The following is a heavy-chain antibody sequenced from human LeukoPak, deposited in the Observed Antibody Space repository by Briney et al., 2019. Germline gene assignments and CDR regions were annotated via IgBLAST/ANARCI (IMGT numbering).Heavy chain of an antibody. CDR3: ARDKLYSYYYGMDV. CDR1: GFTFNNYE. CDR2: ISSSGDTI. J-gene: IGHJ6*02. Sequence: AGGSLRLSCAASGFTFNNYEMNCVRQAPGKGLEWVSYISSSGDTIYYADSVRGRFTISRDNAKNSLYLQMDSLRAEDTAVYYCARDKLYSYYYGMDVWGQGTTVTVSS. D-gene: IGHD4-23*01. V-gene: IGHV3-48*03.